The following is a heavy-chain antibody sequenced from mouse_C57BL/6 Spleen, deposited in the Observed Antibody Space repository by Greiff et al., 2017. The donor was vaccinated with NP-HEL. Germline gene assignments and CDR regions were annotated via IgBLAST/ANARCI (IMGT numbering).Heavy chain of an antibody. V-gene: IGHV5-9-1*02. Sequence: EVNLVESGEGLVKPGGSLKLSCAASGFTFSSYAMSWVRQTPEKRLEWVAYISSGGDYTYYVDTVKGRFTISRDNARNTLYLQMSSLKSEDTAMYYCTREGAYYSNYVRFAYWGQGTLVTVSA. D-gene: IGHD2-5*01. CDR3: TREGAYYSNYVRFAY. J-gene: IGHJ3*01. CDR1: GFTFSSYA. CDR2: ISSGGDYT.